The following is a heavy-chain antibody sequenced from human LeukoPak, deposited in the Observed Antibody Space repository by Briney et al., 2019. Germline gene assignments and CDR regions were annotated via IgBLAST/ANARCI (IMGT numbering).Heavy chain of an antibody. J-gene: IGHJ6*03. Sequence: QSGGSLRLSCAASGFTFSSYGMHWVRQAPGKGLEWVTFIRYDGTNEYYADSVRGRFTISRDNSKNTLYLQMNSLRPEDTAVYYCARVVAAAGLGFYYYYYMDVWGKGTTVTVSS. CDR3: ARVVAAAGLGFYYYYYMDV. D-gene: IGHD6-13*01. CDR2: IRYDGTNE. CDR1: GFTFSSYG. V-gene: IGHV3-30*02.